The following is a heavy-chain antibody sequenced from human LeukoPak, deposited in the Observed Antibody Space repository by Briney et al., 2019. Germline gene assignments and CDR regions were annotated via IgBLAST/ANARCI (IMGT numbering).Heavy chain of an antibody. CDR1: GGSFSGYY. J-gene: IGHJ4*02. CDR3: ARGRVTMVRGVIIQRYFDY. CDR2: INHSGST. D-gene: IGHD3-10*01. V-gene: IGHV4-34*01. Sequence: SETLSLTCAVYGGSFSGYYWSWIRQPPGRGLEWIGEINHSGSTNYNPSLKSRVTISVDTSKNQFSLRLSSVTAADTAVYYCARGRVTMVRGVIIQRYFDYWGQGTLVTVSS.